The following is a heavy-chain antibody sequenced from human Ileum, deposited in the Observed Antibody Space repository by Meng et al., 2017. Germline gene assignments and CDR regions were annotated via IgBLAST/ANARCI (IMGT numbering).Heavy chain of an antibody. D-gene: IGHD5/OR15-5a*01. CDR3: TRGGFGYSVPFDF. V-gene: IGHV4-31*03. J-gene: IGHJ4*02. CDR2: SYYDGSS. Sequence: QVQLQESGPGLVKPSQTLSLTCRFSGASLSTGGYYWGWIRQQPGKGLEWIGYSYYDGSSYYNPSLKSRPIISLDASKSQFSLRLTSMTAADTAIYYCTRGGFGYSVPFDFWGQGTLVTVSS. CDR1: GASLSTGGYY.